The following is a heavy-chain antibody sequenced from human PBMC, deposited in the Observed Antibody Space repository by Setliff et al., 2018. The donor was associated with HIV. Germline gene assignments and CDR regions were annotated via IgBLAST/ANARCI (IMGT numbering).Heavy chain of an antibody. D-gene: IGHD3-3*01. V-gene: IGHV3-48*03. CDR3: ARGGPLEWSYYPRPNWFDP. J-gene: IGHJ5*02. CDR1: GFSFSSSE. Sequence: GGSLRLSCAASGFSFSSSEMNWVRQAPGKGLEWVSYISSSESARFYAESVKGRFTISRDNARNSLYLQMNSLRVEDTAVYYCARGGPLEWSYYPRPNWFDPWGRGTLVTVSS. CDR2: ISSSESAR.